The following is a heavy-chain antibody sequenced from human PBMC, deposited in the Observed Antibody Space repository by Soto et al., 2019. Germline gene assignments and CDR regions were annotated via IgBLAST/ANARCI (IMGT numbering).Heavy chain of an antibody. Sequence: EVQLVESGGGLVQPGGSLRLSCAASGFTFSTYWMHWVRQAPGKGLVWFSRLDNDGTNTRYADSVKGRFTVSRDNGKNTVYLQMDSLRAEDTAVYYCARDGGTYFDYWGQGTLVTVSS. J-gene: IGHJ4*02. CDR2: LDNDGTNT. V-gene: IGHV3-74*01. D-gene: IGHD3-16*01. CDR1: GFTFSTYW. CDR3: ARDGGTYFDY.